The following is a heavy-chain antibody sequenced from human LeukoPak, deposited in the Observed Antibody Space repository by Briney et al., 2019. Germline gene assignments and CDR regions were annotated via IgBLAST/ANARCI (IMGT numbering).Heavy chain of an antibody. V-gene: IGHV3-15*01. CDR1: GFTFSNAW. D-gene: IGHD2-15*01. Sequence: GGSLRLSCAASGFTFSNAWMSWVRQAPGKGPEWVGRIKSKTDGGTTDYAAPVKGRFTISRDDSKNTLYLQMNSLKTEDTAVYYCTTGIVVVVAATGGVSYWGQGTLVTVSS. CDR3: TTGIVVVVAATGGVSY. CDR2: IKSKTDGGTT. J-gene: IGHJ4*02.